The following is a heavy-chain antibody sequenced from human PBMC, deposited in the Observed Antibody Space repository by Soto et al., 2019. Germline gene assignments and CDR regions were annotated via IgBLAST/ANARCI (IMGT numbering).Heavy chain of an antibody. V-gene: IGHV1-8*01. CDR3: ARLITIFGVVNLEYYSGMDV. J-gene: IGHJ6*02. D-gene: IGHD3-3*01. CDR1: GYTFTSYD. Sequence: ASVKVSCKASGYTFTSYDINWVRQATGQGLEWMGWMNPNSGNTGYAQKFQGRVTMTRNTSISTAYMELSSLRSEDTAVYYCARLITIFGVVNLEYYSGMDVWGQGTTVTVSS. CDR2: MNPNSGNT.